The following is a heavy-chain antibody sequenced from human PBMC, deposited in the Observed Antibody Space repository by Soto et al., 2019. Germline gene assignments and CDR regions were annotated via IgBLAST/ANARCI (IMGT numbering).Heavy chain of an antibody. CDR1: GFTFSSYA. D-gene: IGHD5-18*01. J-gene: IGHJ4*02. V-gene: IGHV3-23*01. Sequence: EVQLLESGGGLVQPGGSLRLSCAASGFTFSSYAMSWVRQAPGKGLEWVSAISGSGGSTYYADSVKGRFTISRDNSKNTLNLQMTSLRAEDTAVYYCAKESSYGPYFDYWGQGTLVTVSS. CDR2: ISGSGGST. CDR3: AKESSYGPYFDY.